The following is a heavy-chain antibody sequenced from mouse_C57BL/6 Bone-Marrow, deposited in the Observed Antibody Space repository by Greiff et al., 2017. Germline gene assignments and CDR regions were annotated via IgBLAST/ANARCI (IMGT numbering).Heavy chain of an antibody. Sequence: EVQLQQSGAELVKPGASVMLSCTASGFNTKDYYTHWVQQRTEQGLVGIGRNDPEEGETKSAPKFPGKATLTADPSSNTAYLQLDSLTSEDTAGYCWALVATDFDVWGTGTTVTVSS. V-gene: IGHV14-2*01. CDR2: NDPEEGET. CDR3: ALVATDFDV. J-gene: IGHJ1*03. CDR1: GFNTKDYY. D-gene: IGHD1-1*01.